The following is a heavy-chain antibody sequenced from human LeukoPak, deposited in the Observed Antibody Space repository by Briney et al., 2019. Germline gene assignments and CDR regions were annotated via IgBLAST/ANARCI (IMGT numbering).Heavy chain of an antibody. CDR3: VKDIGQHLLGWFDP. CDR2: LNWNSGNI. J-gene: IGHJ5*02. D-gene: IGHD6-13*01. V-gene: IGHV3-9*01. CDR1: GFTFDDYA. Sequence: SLRLSCAASGFTFDDYAMNWVRQAGGKGLEWVSGLNWNSGNIAYADSVKGRFTISRDNAKNSLYLQMNSLRADDTALYYFVKDIGQHLLGWFDPWGQGTLVTVSS.